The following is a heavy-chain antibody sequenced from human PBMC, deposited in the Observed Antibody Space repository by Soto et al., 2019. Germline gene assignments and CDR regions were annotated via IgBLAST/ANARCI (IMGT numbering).Heavy chain of an antibody. CDR3: ARDQNPLVVPPATVDY. D-gene: IGHD2-2*01. CDR2: IWYDGSNK. Sequence: GGSLRLSCAASGFTFSSYGMHWVRQAPGKGLEWVAVIWYDGSNKYYADSVKGRFTISRDNSKNTLYLQMNSLRAEDTAVYYCARDQNPLVVPPATVDYWGQGTLVTVS. J-gene: IGHJ4*02. CDR1: GFTFSSYG. V-gene: IGHV3-33*01.